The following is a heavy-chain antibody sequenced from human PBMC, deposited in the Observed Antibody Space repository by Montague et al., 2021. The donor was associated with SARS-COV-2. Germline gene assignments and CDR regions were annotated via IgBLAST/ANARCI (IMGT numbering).Heavy chain of an antibody. CDR1: GGSISSSSYY. J-gene: IGHJ6*04. D-gene: IGHD1-26*01. V-gene: IGHV4-39*01. CDR2: IHYSGST. CDR3: ARLWDTVYYYYGMDV. Sequence: SETLSLTCVVSGGSISSSSYYWGWIRQPPGKGLEWIGSIHYSGSTYYSPSLKSRVSISVDTSKNQFSLKLSSVTAADTAVYYCARLWDTVYYYYGMDVWGKGTTVTVSS.